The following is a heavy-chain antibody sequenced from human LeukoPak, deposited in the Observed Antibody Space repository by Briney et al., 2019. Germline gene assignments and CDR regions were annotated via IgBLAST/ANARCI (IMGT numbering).Heavy chain of an antibody. V-gene: IGHV3-53*04. CDR1: GLSVSSNY. CDR2: IYSVGST. Sequence: GKSLRLSCAASGLSVSSNYMNWVRQAPGKGLEWVSVIYSVGSTYYADSVKGRFTISRHNSKNTLYLQMNSLRVEDTAVYYCASYGLGSPLYGMDVWGQGTTVTVSS. CDR3: ASYGLGSPLYGMDV. D-gene: IGHD3-10*01. J-gene: IGHJ6*02.